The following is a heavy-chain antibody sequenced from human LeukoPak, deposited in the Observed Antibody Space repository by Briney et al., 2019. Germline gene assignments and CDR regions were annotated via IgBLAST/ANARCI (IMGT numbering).Heavy chain of an antibody. CDR3: ARTVSY. Sequence: PGGSLRLSCVASGFSFSTYSMNWIRQAPGKGPEWVAYINNTSTTTYYADSVKGRFTISRDNAKNTLYLQMNSLRAEDTAVYYCARTVSYWGQGTLVTVSS. V-gene: IGHV3-48*04. CDR1: GFSFSTYS. J-gene: IGHJ4*02. D-gene: IGHD4-17*01. CDR2: INNTSTTT.